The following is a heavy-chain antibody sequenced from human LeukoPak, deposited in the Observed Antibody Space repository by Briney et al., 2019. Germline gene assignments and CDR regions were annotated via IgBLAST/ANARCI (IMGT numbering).Heavy chain of an antibody. CDR2: IKQDGTIQ. D-gene: IGHD3-9*01. J-gene: IGHJ4*02. V-gene: IGHV3-7*01. CDR1: GFTFSRHW. CDR3: AREGYYDILTGLRGPDY. Sequence: PGGSLRLSCGASGFTFSRHWMSWVRQVPGKGPEWVANIKQDGTIQYYVDSVKGRFTISKDNYKNMLYLQMNSLRTEDTAVYYCAREGYYDILTGLRGPDYWGQGTLVTVSS.